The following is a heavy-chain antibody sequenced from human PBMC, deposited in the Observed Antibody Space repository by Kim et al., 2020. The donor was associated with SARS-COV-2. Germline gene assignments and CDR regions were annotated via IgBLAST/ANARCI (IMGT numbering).Heavy chain of an antibody. D-gene: IGHD1-26*01. Sequence: GGSLRLSCAASGFTFSSYSMNWVRQAPGKGLEWVSSISSSSSYIYYADSVKGRFTISRDNAKNSLYLQMNSLRAEDTAVYYCARVYSGSYYYGSWDYWGQGTLVTVSS. V-gene: IGHV3-21*01. CDR2: ISSSSSYI. J-gene: IGHJ4*02. CDR3: ARVYSGSYYYGSWDY. CDR1: GFTFSSYS.